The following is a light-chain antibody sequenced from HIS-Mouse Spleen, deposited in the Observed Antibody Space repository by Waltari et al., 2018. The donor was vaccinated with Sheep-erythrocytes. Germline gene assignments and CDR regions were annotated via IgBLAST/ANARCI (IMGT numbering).Light chain of an antibody. J-gene: IGLJ1*01. CDR3: CSYAGSYNHV. V-gene: IGLV2-11*01. Sequence: QSALTQPRSVSGSPGQSVTISCTGTSSDVGGYNYVSWYQQHPGKAPKLMLYDVSKRPSGVPDLFSGAKSGNTASLTISGLQAGDEADYYCCSYAGSYNHVFATGTKVTVL. CDR1: SSDVGGYNY. CDR2: DVS.